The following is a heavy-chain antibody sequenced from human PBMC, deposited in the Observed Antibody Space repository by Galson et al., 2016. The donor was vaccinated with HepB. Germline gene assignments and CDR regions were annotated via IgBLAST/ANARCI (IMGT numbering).Heavy chain of an antibody. CDR2: ITTSSAYM. CDR3: ARDSGLGWYLDY. CDR1: GFTFDSYA. V-gene: IGHV3-21*01. Sequence: SLRLSCAASGFTFDSYAMNWVRQAPGKGLEWVSSITTSSAYMSYGDSVRGRFTVSRDNAKKSLFLQMTSLRAEDTAVYYCARDSGLGWYLDYWGQGALVTVSS. J-gene: IGHJ4*02. D-gene: IGHD6-19*01.